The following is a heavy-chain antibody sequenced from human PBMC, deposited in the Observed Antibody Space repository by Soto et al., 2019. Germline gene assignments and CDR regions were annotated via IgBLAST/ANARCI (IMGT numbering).Heavy chain of an antibody. D-gene: IGHD3-10*01. J-gene: IGHJ4*02. Sequence: ASVKVSCKDSGYTFTSYGISWVRQAPGQGLEWMGWISAYNGNTNYAQKLQGRVTMTTDTSTSTAYMELRSLRSDDTAVYYCARDRQVVRGVRHPFDYWGQGTLVTVSS. CDR2: ISAYNGNT. CDR3: ARDRQVVRGVRHPFDY. V-gene: IGHV1-18*01. CDR1: GYTFTSYG.